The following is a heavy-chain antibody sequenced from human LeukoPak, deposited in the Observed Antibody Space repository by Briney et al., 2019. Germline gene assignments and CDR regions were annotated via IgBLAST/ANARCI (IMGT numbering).Heavy chain of an antibody. CDR3: ARDEVLTHAFDI. CDR1: GGTFSSYA. D-gene: IGHD1-14*01. V-gene: IGHV1-69*04. CDR2: IIPILGIA. Sequence: ASVKVSCKASGGTFSSYAISWVRQAPGQGLEWMGRIIPILGIANYAQKFQGRVTITADKSTSTAYMELSSLRSEDTAVYYCARDEVLTHAFDIWGQGTMVTVSS. J-gene: IGHJ3*02.